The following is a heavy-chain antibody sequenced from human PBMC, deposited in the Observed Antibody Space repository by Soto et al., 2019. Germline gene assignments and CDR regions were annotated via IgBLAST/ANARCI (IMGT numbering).Heavy chain of an antibody. CDR1: GASIITGNFY. J-gene: IGHJ3*02. CDR3: ARQPLHRVGSSISTLDI. Sequence: PSETLSLTCTVSGASIITGNFYWAWIRQSPGTGPEWMGSMCFGRDTYFNPSLKSRLTISADTSKNQLSLNLNSVTAADTAVYYCARQPLHRVGSSISTLDIWGQGTVVTVSS. V-gene: IGHV4-39*01. CDR2: MCFGRDT. D-gene: IGHD1-26*01.